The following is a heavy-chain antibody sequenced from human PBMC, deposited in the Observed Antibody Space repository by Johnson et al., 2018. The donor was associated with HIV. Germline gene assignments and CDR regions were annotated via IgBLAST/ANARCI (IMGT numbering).Heavy chain of an antibody. CDR3: AKGASGSQRRGAFHI. D-gene: IGHD1-26*01. V-gene: IGHV3-9*01. J-gene: IGHJ3*02. CDR1: GFTFDDYA. CDR2: ISWNSGSI. Sequence: VQLVESGGGLVQPGRSLRLSCAASGFTFDDYAMHWVRQAPGKGLEWVSDISWNSGSIGYADSVKGRFTISRDNSKNTLYLQMNSLRAEDTAVYYCAKGASGSQRRGAFHIWGQGTMVTVSS.